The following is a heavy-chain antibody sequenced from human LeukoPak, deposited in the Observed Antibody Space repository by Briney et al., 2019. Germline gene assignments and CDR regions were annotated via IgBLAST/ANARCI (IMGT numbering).Heavy chain of an antibody. CDR3: AKNQWELTD. CDR1: GFTFSSYA. CDR2: VSGSGGNT. Sequence: TGGSLRLSCAASGFTFSSYAMSWVRQAPGKGLEWVSGVSGSGGNTYYADSVKGRFTISRDNSKNTLFLQMNSLRAEDTAVYSCAKNQWELTDWGQGTLVTVSS. V-gene: IGHV3-23*01. D-gene: IGHD1-26*01. J-gene: IGHJ4*02.